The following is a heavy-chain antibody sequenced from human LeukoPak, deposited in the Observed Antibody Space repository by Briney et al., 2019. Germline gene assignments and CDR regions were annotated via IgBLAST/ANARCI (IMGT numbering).Heavy chain of an antibody. CDR3: ARVEADILTGYLKGPTNWFDP. J-gene: IGHJ5*02. D-gene: IGHD3-9*01. V-gene: IGHV1-18*01. CDR2: ISVYNGNT. CDR1: GYTFTSYD. Sequence: ASVKVSCKASGYTFTSYDINWVRQAPGQGLEWMGWISVYNGNTNYAQKLQGRVTMTTDTSTSTAYMELRSLRSDDTAVYYCARVEADILTGYLKGPTNWFDPWGQGTLVTVSS.